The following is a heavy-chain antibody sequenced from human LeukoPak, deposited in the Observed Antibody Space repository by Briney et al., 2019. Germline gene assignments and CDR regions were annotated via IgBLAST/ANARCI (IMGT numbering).Heavy chain of an antibody. V-gene: IGHV4-31*11. D-gene: IGHD3-22*01. CDR2: IYYSGST. CDR1: GGSFSGYY. J-gene: IGHJ3*02. CDR3: AIKDTMTDAFDI. Sequence: KPSETLSLTCAVYGGSFSGYYWSWIRQHPGKGLEWIGYIYYSGSTYYNPSLKSRVTISVDTSKNQFSLKLSSVTAADTAVYYCAIKDTMTDAFDIWGQGTMVTVSS.